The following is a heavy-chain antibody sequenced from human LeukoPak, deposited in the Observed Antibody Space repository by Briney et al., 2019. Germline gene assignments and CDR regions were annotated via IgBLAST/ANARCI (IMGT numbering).Heavy chain of an antibody. Sequence: GASLRLSCVASGFTFSNYAMSWVRQAPGKGLEWVSAISGSGGSTYYADSVKGRFTISRDNSKNTLYLQMNSLRAEDTAVYYCAKEAMPLVVVAATVDYWGQGTLVTVSS. J-gene: IGHJ4*02. D-gene: IGHD2-15*01. V-gene: IGHV3-23*01. CDR1: GFTFSNYA. CDR2: ISGSGGST. CDR3: AKEAMPLVVVAATVDY.